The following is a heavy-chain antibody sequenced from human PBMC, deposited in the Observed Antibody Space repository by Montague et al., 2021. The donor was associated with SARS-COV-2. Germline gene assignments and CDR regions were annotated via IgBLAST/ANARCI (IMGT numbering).Heavy chain of an antibody. D-gene: IGHD2-21*01. Sequence: SETLSLTCSVSGYSISSGYFWGWIRQPPGKGLEWIGAIYHGGFTHYNPSLKSRLTMSLDTSKNQFSLRLSSVTAADTAIYYCARAYCGGDCNCLYIWFDSWGQGALVTVSS. J-gene: IGHJ5*01. CDR3: ARAYCGGDCNCLYIWFDS. CDR1: GYSISSGYF. V-gene: IGHV4-38-2*02. CDR2: IYHGGFT.